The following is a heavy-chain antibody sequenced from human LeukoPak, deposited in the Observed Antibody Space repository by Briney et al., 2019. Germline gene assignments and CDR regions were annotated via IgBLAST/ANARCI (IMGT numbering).Heavy chain of an antibody. J-gene: IGHJ3*02. V-gene: IGHV5-51*01. Sequence: GESLKISRKASGYSFTTYWIGWVRQMPGKGLEWMGIIYPGDSDTRYSPSFQGQVTISADKSISTAYLQWSSLKASDTAMYYCARPMVRGVDDAFDIWGQGTMVTVSS. CDR3: ARPMVRGVDDAFDI. D-gene: IGHD3-10*01. CDR2: IYPGDSDT. CDR1: GYSFTTYW.